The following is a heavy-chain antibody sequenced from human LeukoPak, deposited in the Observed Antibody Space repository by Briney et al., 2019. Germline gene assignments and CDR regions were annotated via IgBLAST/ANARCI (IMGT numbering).Heavy chain of an antibody. V-gene: IGHV1-24*01. CDR1: GYTLTELS. J-gene: IGHJ4*02. CDR2: FDPEDGET. CDR3: ASSSWYAYYFDY. Sequence: GASVKVSCKVSGYTLTELSMHWVRQAPGKGLEWMGGFDPEDGETIYAQKFQGRVTMTEDTSTDTAYMELSSLRSEDTAVYYCASSSWYAYYFDYWGQGTLVTVSS. D-gene: IGHD6-13*01.